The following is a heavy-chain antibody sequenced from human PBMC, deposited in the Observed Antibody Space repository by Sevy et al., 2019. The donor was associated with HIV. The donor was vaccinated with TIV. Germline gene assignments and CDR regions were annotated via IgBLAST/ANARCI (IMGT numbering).Heavy chain of an antibody. CDR1: GFTFSSYA. D-gene: IGHD3-3*01. CDR2: ISSNGGST. V-gene: IGHV3-64D*06. Sequence: GGSLRLSCSASGFTFSSYAMHWVRQAPGKGLEYVSAISSNGGSTYYADSVKGRFTISRDNSKNTLYLQMSSLRVEDTAVYYCVKAGLTIFGVVIPGDAFDIWGQGTMVTVSS. J-gene: IGHJ3*02. CDR3: VKAGLTIFGVVIPGDAFDI.